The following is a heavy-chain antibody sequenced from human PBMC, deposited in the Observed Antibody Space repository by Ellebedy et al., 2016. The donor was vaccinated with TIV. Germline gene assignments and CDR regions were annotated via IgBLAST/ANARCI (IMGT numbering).Heavy chain of an antibody. CDR1: GFSLSTSGMC. V-gene: IGHV2-70*11. D-gene: IGHD3-10*01. J-gene: IGHJ5*01. Sequence: SGPTLVKPTQTLTLTCTFSGFSLSTSGMCVSWIRQPPGKALEWLARIDWDDDKYYSTSLKTRLTISKDTSKNQVVLTMTNMDPVDTDTYYCARGGLSGFGELFDSWGQGTLVTVSS. CDR3: ARGGLSGFGELFDS. CDR2: IDWDDDK.